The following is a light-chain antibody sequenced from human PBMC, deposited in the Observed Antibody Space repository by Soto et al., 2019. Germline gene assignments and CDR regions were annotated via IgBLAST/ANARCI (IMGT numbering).Light chain of an antibody. V-gene: IGLV2-14*01. Sequence: QSVLPQPASVSGSPGQSITISCTGTSSDVGGFNYVSWYQHYPGEAPNLLIYEVSNRPSGVSSRFSGSKSGNTASLTISGLQADDEGDYYCSSFTTSNTWVFGGGTKLTVL. CDR1: SSDVGGFNY. CDR3: SSFTTSNTWV. CDR2: EVS. J-gene: IGLJ3*02.